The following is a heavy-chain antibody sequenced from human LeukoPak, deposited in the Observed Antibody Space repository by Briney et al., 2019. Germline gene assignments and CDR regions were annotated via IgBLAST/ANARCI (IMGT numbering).Heavy chain of an antibody. CDR1: GGSISSSSYY. J-gene: IGHJ4*02. CDR2: IYYSGST. Sequence: SETLSLTCTVSGGSISSSSYYWGWIRQPPGKGLEWIGSIYYSGSTYYNPSLKSRLTMSVDTSENQFSLRLRSMTAADTAVYYCASFDEGIAVSWGQGTLVIVSS. CDR3: ASFDEGIAVS. V-gene: IGHV4-39*01. D-gene: IGHD6-19*01.